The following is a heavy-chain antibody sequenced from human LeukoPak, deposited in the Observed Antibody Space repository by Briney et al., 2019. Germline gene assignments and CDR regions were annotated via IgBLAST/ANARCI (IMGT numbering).Heavy chain of an antibody. CDR1: GYTFTGYY. CDR3: ARAHEDLEMATIIDY. D-gene: IGHD5-24*01. J-gene: IGHJ4*02. CDR2: INPNSGGT. V-gene: IGHV1-2*02. Sequence: ASVKVSCKASGYTFTGYYMHWVRQAPGQGLEWMGWINPNSGGTNYAQKFQGRVTMTRDTSISTAYMELSRLRSDDTAVYYCARAHEDLEMATIIDYWGQGTLVTVSS.